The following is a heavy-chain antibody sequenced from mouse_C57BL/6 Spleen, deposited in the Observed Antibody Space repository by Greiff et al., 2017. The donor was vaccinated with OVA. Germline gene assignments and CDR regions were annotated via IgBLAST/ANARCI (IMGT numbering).Heavy chain of an antibody. CDR3: ARQHYYYGSSPYYFDY. V-gene: IGHV1-64*01. CDR1: GYTFTSYW. J-gene: IGHJ2*01. D-gene: IGHD1-1*01. CDR2: IHPNSGST. Sequence: VQLQQPGAELVKPGASVKLSCKASGYTFTSYWMHWVKQRPGQGLEWIGMIHPNSGSTNYNEKFKSKATLTVDKSSSTAYMQLSSLTSEDSAVYYCARQHYYYGSSPYYFDYWGQGTTLTVSS.